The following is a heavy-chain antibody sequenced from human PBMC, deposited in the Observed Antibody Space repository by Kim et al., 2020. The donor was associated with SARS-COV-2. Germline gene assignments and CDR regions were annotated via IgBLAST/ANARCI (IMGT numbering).Heavy chain of an antibody. V-gene: IGHV3-30*02. CDR3: AKDKGAGIVATGAFDP. Sequence: SVKGRFTISRDNSKNTLYLQMNSLRAEDTAVYYCAKDKGAGIVATGAFDPWGQGTLVTVSS. J-gene: IGHJ5*02. D-gene: IGHD2-21*01.